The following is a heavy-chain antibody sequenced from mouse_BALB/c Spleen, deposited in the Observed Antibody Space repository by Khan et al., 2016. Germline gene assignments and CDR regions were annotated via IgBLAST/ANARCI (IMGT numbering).Heavy chain of an antibody. CDR1: GYTFTSYT. CDR2: IAPRSDYT. V-gene: IGHV1-4*01. CDR3: AREGGLLGYFDY. J-gene: IGHJ2*01. D-gene: IGHD2-3*01. Sequence: QVQLQQSGAELARPGASVKMSCKASGYTFTSYTMFWVKQRPGQGLEWIGYIAPRSDYTDYNQKFKDKATLTADKSSTTAYMQLNSLTSEDSAVYYCAREGGLLGYFDYWGQGTTLTVSS.